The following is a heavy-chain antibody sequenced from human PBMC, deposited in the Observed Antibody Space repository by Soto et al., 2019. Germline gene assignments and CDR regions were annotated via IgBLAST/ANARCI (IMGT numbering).Heavy chain of an antibody. CDR1: GGTFSTSS. D-gene: IGHD4-17*01. CDR3: ARGHDYGGNSDAFDI. V-gene: IGHV1-69*12. J-gene: IGHJ3*02. Sequence: QVQLVQSGAEVKKPGSSVKVSCKASGGTFSTSSINWVRQAPGQGLEWMGGIIPIFGTSDYAQKFQGRITITADESTRTVYMELRSLRSEDTAFYYCARGHDYGGNSDAFDIRGQGTMVTVSS. CDR2: IIPIFGTS.